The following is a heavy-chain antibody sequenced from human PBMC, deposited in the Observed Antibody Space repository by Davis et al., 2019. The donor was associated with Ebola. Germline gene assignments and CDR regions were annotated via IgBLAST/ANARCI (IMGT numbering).Heavy chain of an antibody. J-gene: IGHJ4*02. D-gene: IGHD2-21*01. CDR1: GFTFSSYA. V-gene: IGHV3-23*01. CDR2: ISGSGGST. Sequence: GESLKISCAASGFTFSSYAMSWVRQAPGKGLEWVSAISGSGGSTYYADSVKGRFTISRDNSKNTLYLQMNSLRAEDTAVYYCAKVVVGGSSTGYFDYWGQGTLVTVSS. CDR3: AKVVVGGSSTGYFDY.